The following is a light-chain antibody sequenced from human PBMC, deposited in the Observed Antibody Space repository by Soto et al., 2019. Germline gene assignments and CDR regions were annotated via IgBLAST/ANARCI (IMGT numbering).Light chain of an antibody. V-gene: IGKV1-39*01. J-gene: IGKJ5*01. CDR2: AQS. CDR3: QHSYRTLLLT. Sequence: IQLTQCPSALSATKHDGVTITCRASQGFXSRLGWYKLKPGKATKVLIXAQSSLQSGVPSRFTGSGSGTDFTLNISKMQPAYFSKYYCQHSYRTLLLTFGHGTRLEIK. CDR1: QGFXSR.